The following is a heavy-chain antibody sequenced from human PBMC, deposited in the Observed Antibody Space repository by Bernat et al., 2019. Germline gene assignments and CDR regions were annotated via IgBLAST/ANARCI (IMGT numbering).Heavy chain of an antibody. CDR3: AKLAVRGDNWFDP. D-gene: IGHD3-10*01. CDR2: ISGSGGTT. J-gene: IGHJ5*02. V-gene: IGHV3-23*01. Sequence: EVQLLESGGGLVQPGGSLRLSCAASGFTFSSYAMSWVRQAPGKGLEWVSAISGSGGTTYYADSVKGRFTISRDNSKNTLYLRMNTLGVDDTAVYFCAKLAVRGDNWFDPWGQGTLVTVSS. CDR1: GFTFSSYA.